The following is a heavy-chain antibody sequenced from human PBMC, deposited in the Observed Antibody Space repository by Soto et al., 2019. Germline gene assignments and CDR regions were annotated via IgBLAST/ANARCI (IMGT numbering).Heavy chain of an antibody. V-gene: IGHV4-34*01. CDR1: GGSFSGYY. J-gene: IGHJ5*02. Sequence: ETLSLTCVVYGGSFSGYYWSWIRQPPGKGLEWIGEINHSGSTNYNPSLKSRVTISVDTSKNQFSLTLTSVTAADTAVYYCVRNRGGITVSSKPLGEWFDHWGQGTLVTVSS. D-gene: IGHD6-19*01. CDR3: VRNRGGITVSSKPLGEWFDH. CDR2: INHSGST.